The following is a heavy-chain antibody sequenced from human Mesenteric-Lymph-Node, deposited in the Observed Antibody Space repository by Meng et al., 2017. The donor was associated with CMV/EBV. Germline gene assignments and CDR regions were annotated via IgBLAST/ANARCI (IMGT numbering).Heavy chain of an antibody. V-gene: IGHV3-74*01. Sequence: GGSLRLSCAASGFTFSSYWMHWVRQAPGKGLVWVSRINSDGSSTSYADSVKGRFTISRDNAKNTLYLQMNSLRAEDTAVYYCARAGYSYRYYYGMDVWGQGTTVTVSS. J-gene: IGHJ6*02. CDR2: INSDGSST. D-gene: IGHD5-18*01. CDR1: GFTFSSYW. CDR3: ARAGYSYRYYYGMDV.